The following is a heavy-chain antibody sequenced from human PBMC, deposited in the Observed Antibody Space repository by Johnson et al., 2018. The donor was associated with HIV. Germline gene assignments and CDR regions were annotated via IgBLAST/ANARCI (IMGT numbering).Heavy chain of an antibody. D-gene: IGHD5-24*01. CDR3: ARGRWLQNDAFDI. CDR2: ISGSGGST. J-gene: IGHJ3*02. Sequence: EVQLVESGGGLVQPGGSLRLSCAASGFTFSSYAMSWVRQAPGKGLEWVSAISGSGGSTYYADSVKGRFTISRDNSKNTRYLQMNSLRAGDTAVYYCARGRWLQNDAFDIWGQGTMVTVSS. CDR1: GFTFSSYA. V-gene: IGHV3-23*04.